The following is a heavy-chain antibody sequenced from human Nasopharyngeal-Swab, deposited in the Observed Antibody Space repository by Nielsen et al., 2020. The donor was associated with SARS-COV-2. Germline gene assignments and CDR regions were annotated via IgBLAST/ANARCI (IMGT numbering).Heavy chain of an antibody. CDR1: GFSFSTYS. J-gene: IGHJ5*02. CDR3: ARDPGSPYSFQWSDL. D-gene: IGHD2-21*01. V-gene: IGHV3-48*04. CDR2: ITNTGSTV. Sequence: GGSLRLSCAASGFSFSTYSMNWVRQAPGKGLEWVSYITNTGSTVYYADSVKGRFTVSRDNAKDSLYLQMNSPRAEDTAVYYCARDPGSPYSFQWSDLWGQGTLVTVSS.